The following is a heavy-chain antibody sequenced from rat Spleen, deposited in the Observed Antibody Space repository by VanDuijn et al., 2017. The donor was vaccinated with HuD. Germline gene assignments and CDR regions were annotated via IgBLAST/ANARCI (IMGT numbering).Heavy chain of an antibody. J-gene: IGHJ2*01. CDR1: GFTFSDYY. CDR2: ISYEGSST. V-gene: IGHV5-22*01. CDR3: ARNYGGYSVAFDY. D-gene: IGHD1-11*01. Sequence: EVQLVESGEGLVQPGRSMKLSCAASGFTFSDYYMAWVRQAPKKGLEWVASISYEGSSTYYGDSVKGRFTFSRDNAKSTLYLQMNSLRSEDTATYYCARNYGGYSVAFDYWGQGVMVTVSS.